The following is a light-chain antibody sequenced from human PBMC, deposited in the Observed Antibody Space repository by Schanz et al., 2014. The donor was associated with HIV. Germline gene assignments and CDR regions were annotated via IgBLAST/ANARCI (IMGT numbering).Light chain of an antibody. Sequence: QSVLTQPPSASASLGASVTLTCTLSSGYSNYKVDWYQQRPGKGPRFAMRVGTGGIVGSKGDGIPDRFSVLGSGLNRYLTIKNIQEEDESDFHCGADHGSGSNFVSWVFGGGTKLTVL. J-gene: IGLJ3*02. V-gene: IGLV9-49*01. CDR2: VGTGGIVG. CDR3: GADHGSGSNFVSWV. CDR1: SGYSNYK.